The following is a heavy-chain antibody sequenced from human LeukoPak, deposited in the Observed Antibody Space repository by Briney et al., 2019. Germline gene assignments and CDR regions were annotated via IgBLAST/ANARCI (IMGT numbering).Heavy chain of an antibody. V-gene: IGHV3-7*01. CDR2: IKQDGSEK. Sequence: GGSLRLSCAASGFTFSSYWMSWVRQAPGKGLEWVANIKQDGSEKYYVDSVKGRFTISRDNAKNSLYLQMNSLRAEDTAVYYCARVRSGYSSSWCGWSDFDIWGQGTMVTVSS. CDR3: ARVRSGYSSSWCGWSDFDI. CDR1: GFTFSSYW. J-gene: IGHJ3*02. D-gene: IGHD6-13*01.